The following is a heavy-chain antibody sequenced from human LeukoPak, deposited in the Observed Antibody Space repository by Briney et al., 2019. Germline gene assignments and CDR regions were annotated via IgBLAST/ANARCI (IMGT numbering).Heavy chain of an antibody. CDR1: GFTFSNFA. D-gene: IGHD6-13*01. CDR2: TSGSGGDT. J-gene: IGHJ5*02. CDR3: AKDAAAAGMNWFDP. V-gene: IGHV3-23*01. Sequence: GSLRLSCAASGFTFSNFAMSWVRQAPGKGLEWVSATSGSGGDTYYADSVKGRFAISRDMSKNTLYLQLNSLRVEDTAVYYCAKDAAAAGMNWFDPWGQGTLVSVSS.